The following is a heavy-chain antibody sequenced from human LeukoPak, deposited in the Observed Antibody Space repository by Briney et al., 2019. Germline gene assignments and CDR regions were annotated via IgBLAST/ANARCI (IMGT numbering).Heavy chain of an antibody. CDR1: GGSIRSSDYY. Sequence: SETLSLTCTVSGGSIRSSDYYWGWIRQPPGKGLEWIGGIYYSGSTYYNPSLKSRVTISVDTSKNRFSLKLSSVTAADTAVYYCASTILGATTWDFDYWGQGTLVTVSS. V-gene: IGHV4-39*01. D-gene: IGHD1-26*01. J-gene: IGHJ4*02. CDR2: IYYSGST. CDR3: ASTILGATTWDFDY.